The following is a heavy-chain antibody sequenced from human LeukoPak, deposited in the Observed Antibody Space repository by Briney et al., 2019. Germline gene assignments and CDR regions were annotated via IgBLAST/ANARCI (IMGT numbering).Heavy chain of an antibody. CDR1: GGTFSNRA. D-gene: IGHD6-13*01. Sequence: ASVKVSCKAYGGTFSNRAVSWVRQAPGQGLEWMGVIIPISATTNYAQKFQGRAAITAVESTSTVYMELSSLTSEDTAIYYCARWAGESTVWYPALFDYWGQGTLVTVSS. CDR2: IIPISATT. CDR3: ARWAGESTVWYPALFDY. V-gene: IGHV1-69*13. J-gene: IGHJ4*02.